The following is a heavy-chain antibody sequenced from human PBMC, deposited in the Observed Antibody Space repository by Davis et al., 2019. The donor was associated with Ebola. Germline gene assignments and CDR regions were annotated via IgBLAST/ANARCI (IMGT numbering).Heavy chain of an antibody. CDR2: IWYDGRNK. Sequence: GESLKISCAASGFTFSSHAMHWARQAPGKGLEWVAVIWYDGRNKYYADSVKGRFTISRDNSKNTLYLQMNSLRAEDTAVYYCAKERSHYSNLYYYGMDVWGQGTTVTVSS. D-gene: IGHD4-11*01. CDR1: GFTFSSHA. J-gene: IGHJ6*02. CDR3: AKERSHYSNLYYYGMDV. V-gene: IGHV3-30*02.